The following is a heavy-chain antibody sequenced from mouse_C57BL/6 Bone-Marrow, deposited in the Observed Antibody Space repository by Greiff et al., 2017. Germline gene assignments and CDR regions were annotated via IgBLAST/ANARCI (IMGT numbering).Heavy chain of an antibody. CDR3: ARKGDYGSSPYYFDY. V-gene: IGHV1-61*01. CDR1: GYTFTSYW. D-gene: IGHD1-1*01. J-gene: IGHJ2*01. CDR2: IYPSDSET. Sequence: QVQLQQSGAELVRPGSSVTLSCKASGYTFTSYWMDWVKPRPGQGLEWIGNIYPSDSETHYNQKFKDKATLTVDKSSSTAYIQLSSLTSEDSAVYYCARKGDYGSSPYYFDYWGQGSTLTGSS.